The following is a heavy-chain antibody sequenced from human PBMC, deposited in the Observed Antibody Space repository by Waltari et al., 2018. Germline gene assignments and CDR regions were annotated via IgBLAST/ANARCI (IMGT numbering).Heavy chain of an antibody. CDR2: VNPNGGST. CDR1: GNIFPTFY. D-gene: IGHD2-2*01. Sequence: QVQLVQSGAGVRNPGASVKVSARASGNIFPTFYIPWLHQAPGQGLEWMGTVNPNGGSTTYAQKVHDRVTMTRDTSTSTVHMELSSLRSEDTAMYYCAGAGSSLSWGVAEWGQGTLVTVSS. CDR3: AGAGSSLSWGVAE. J-gene: IGHJ4*02. V-gene: IGHV1-46*04.